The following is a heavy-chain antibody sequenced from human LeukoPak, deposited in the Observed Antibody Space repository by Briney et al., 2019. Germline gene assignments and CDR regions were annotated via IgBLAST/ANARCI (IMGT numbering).Heavy chain of an antibody. D-gene: IGHD3-10*01. CDR3: AGFNYYYGMDV. J-gene: IGHJ6*02. V-gene: IGHV4-4*02. Sequence: SETLSLTCAVSGGSISSSNWWSWVRQPPGKGLEWIGEIYHSGSTNYNPSLKSRVTISVDTSKNQFSLKLSSVTAADTAVYYCAGFNYYYGMDVWGQGTTVTVSS. CDR1: GGSISSSNW. CDR2: IYHSGST.